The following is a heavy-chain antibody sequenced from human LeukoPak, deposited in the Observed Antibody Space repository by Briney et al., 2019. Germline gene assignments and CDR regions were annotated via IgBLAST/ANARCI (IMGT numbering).Heavy chain of an antibody. CDR2: ISGSGGST. CDR1: GFTFSSYA. J-gene: IGHJ1*01. D-gene: IGHD3-10*01. CDR3: AKGAYYRFGGCFQH. Sequence: GGSLRLSCAASGFTFSSYAMSLVRRAPGEALEWVSAISGSGGSTYYAASVKGRFTISRDNSKNTLYLQMNSLRAEDTAVYYCAKGAYYRFGGCFQHWGQGTLVTVSS. V-gene: IGHV3-23*01.